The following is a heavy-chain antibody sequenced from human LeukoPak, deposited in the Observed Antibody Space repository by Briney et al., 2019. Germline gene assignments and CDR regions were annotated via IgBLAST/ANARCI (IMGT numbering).Heavy chain of an antibody. D-gene: IGHD3-22*01. CDR3: ARLRLLRYVFDY. V-gene: IGHV4-59*12. Sequence: SETLSLTCTVSGGSISSYYWSWIRQPPGKGLEWIGYIYYSGSTNYNPSLKSRVTISVDTSKNQFSLKLSSVTAADTAVYYCARLRLLRYVFDYWGQGTLVTVSS. J-gene: IGHJ4*02. CDR2: IYYSGST. CDR1: GGSISSYY.